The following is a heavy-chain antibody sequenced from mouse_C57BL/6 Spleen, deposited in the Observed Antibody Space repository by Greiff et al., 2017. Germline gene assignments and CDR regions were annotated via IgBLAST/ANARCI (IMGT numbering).Heavy chain of an antibody. Sequence: EVQGVESGGGLVKPGGSLKLSCAASGFTFSSYAMSWVRQTPEKRLEWVATISDGGSYTYYPDNVKGRFTISRDNAKNNLYLQMSHLKSEDTAMYYCARDSNYVRGAMDYWGQGTSVTVSS. V-gene: IGHV5-4*01. J-gene: IGHJ4*01. CDR1: GFTFSSYA. D-gene: IGHD2-5*01. CDR2: ISDGGSYT. CDR3: ARDSNYVRGAMDY.